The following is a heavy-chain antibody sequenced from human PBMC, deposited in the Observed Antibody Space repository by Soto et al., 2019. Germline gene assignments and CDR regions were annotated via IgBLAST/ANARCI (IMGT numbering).Heavy chain of an antibody. J-gene: IGHJ4*02. CDR2: TYYRSKWYN. CDR1: GDSVSSNSAA. D-gene: IGHD1-20*01. CDR3: ARLGGYNWNDVVFDY. V-gene: IGHV6-1*01. Sequence: SQTLSRTCAISGDSVSSNSAAWNWIRQSPSRGLEWLGRTYYRSKWYNDYAVSVKSRITINPDTSKNQFSLQLNSVTPEDTAVYYCARLGGYNWNDVVFDYWGQGTLLSV.